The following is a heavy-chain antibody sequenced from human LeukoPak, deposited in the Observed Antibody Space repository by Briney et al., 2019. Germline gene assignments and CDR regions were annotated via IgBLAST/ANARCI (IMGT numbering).Heavy chain of an antibody. CDR1: GFTFSSYW. D-gene: IGHD3-10*01. J-gene: IGHJ6*02. CDR3: ARAITMVRGVILWANYYYGMDV. CDR2: IKQDGSEK. Sequence: GGSLRLSCAASGFTFSSYWMSWVRQAPGKGLEWVANIKQDGSEKYYVDSVKGRFTISRDNSKNTLYLQMNSLRAEDTAVYYCARAITMVRGVILWANYYYGMDVWGQGTTVTVSS. V-gene: IGHV3-7*04.